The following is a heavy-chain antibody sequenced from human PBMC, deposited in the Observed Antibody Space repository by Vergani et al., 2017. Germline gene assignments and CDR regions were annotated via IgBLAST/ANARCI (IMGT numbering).Heavy chain of an antibody. CDR2: IDPSDSYT. Sequence: EVQLVPSGAEVKKPGESLRISCKGSGSSFTSYWISWVRQMPGKGLEWMGRIDPSDSYTNYSPSFQGHVTISADKSISTAYLQWSSLKASDTAMYYCARHVYTGAGTDAFDIWGQGTMVTVSS. CDR3: ARHVYTGAGTDAFDI. D-gene: IGHD1-26*01. CDR1: GSSFTSYW. J-gene: IGHJ3*02. V-gene: IGHV5-10-1*03.